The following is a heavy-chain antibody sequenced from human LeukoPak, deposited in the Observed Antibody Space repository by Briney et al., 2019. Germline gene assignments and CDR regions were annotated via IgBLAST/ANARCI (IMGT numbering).Heavy chain of an antibody. CDR1: GFTFSSNY. V-gene: IGHV3-66*01. D-gene: IGHD5-24*01. CDR2: IYSGGST. CDR3: ARWGDGYNFGDAFDI. J-gene: IGHJ3*02. Sequence: GGSLRLSCAASGFTFSSNYMSWVRQAPGKGLEWVSVIYSGGSTYYADSVKGRFTISRDNSKNTLYLQMNSLRAEDTAVYYCARWGDGYNFGDAFDIWGQGTMVTVSS.